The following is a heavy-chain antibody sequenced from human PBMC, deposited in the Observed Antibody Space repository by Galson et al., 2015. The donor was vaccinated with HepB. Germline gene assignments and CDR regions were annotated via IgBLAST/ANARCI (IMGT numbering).Heavy chain of an antibody. CDR3: ARGALVAVVGATQNNWFDP. Sequence: SCKASGYTFSSYSITWVRQAPGQGLEWMGWISAYDGNTKYAQNLQGRLTMTTDTSRTTAYMVLRSLRSDDTAVYYCARGALVAVVGATQNNWFDPWGQGTLVTVSS. CDR2: ISAYDGNT. J-gene: IGHJ5*02. D-gene: IGHD2-15*01. V-gene: IGHV1-18*01. CDR1: GYTFSSYS.